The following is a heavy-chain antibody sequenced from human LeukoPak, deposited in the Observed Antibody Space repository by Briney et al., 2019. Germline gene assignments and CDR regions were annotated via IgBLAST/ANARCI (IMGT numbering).Heavy chain of an antibody. CDR1: GDSLSTYY. CDR2: IYNSGST. J-gene: IGHJ4*02. V-gene: IGHV4-59*08. Sequence: SETLSLTCTVSGDSLSTYYWSWIRQSPGKGLEWIGYIYNSGSTNYNPSLKSRVTISVDTSKNLFSLKLSSVTAADTAVYYCAVYLRSPGYSYWDYWGQGTLVTVSS. D-gene: IGHD5-18*01. CDR3: AVYLRSPGYSYWDY.